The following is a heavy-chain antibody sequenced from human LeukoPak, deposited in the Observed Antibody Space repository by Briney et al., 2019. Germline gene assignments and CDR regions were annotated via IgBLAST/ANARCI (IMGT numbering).Heavy chain of an antibody. J-gene: IGHJ4*02. CDR1: GFSFSSHV. V-gene: IGHV3-23*01. CDR3: AKDQNYESSGYYGGFDC. Sequence: GGSLRLSCAASGFSFSSHVMHWVRQAPGKGLEWVSGISGSGVDTYHADTVKGRFTISRENSKKMLNLQMNSLRVEETALYYCAKDQNYESSGYYGGFDCWGQGTLVTVSS. D-gene: IGHD3-22*01. CDR2: ISGSGVDT.